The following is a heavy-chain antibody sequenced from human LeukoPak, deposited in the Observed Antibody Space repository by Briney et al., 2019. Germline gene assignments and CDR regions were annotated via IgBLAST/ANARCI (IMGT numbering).Heavy chain of an antibody. CDR3: ARNWGNNNWNPLYFDS. J-gene: IGHJ4*02. Sequence: SGGSLRLSCAASGFTFIDYDMSWVRQVPGKGLEWVSGINWNGDVATYSDSVKGRFTISRDDAKNSLHLQMNSLRADDTAFYYCARNWGNNNWNPLYFDSWGQGPWSLSPQ. CDR1: GFTFIDYD. V-gene: IGHV3-20*04. D-gene: IGHD1-20*01. CDR2: INWNGDVA.